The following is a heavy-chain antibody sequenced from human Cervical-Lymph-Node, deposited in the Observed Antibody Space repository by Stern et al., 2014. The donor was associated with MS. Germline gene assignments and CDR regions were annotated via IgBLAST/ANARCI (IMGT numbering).Heavy chain of an antibody. D-gene: IGHD1-26*01. CDR2: VSTYNGAT. Sequence: QVQLVQSGAEVKKPGASVTVSCEASGYTFTSYCISWMRQVPGQGLELMGSVSTYNGATKYSQNFQCRVTMSTASSTSSVYMELRSLRSDDTAIYFCARDRWGSHDIGGTYYRYWGQGTLVTVSS. V-gene: IGHV1-18*01. CDR3: ARDRWGSHDIGGTYYRY. J-gene: IGHJ4*02. CDR1: GYTFTSYC.